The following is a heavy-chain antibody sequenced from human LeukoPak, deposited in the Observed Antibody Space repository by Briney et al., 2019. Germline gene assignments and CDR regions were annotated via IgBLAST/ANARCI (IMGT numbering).Heavy chain of an antibody. CDR2: ISSSGDYT. CDR1: GFTFSSYS. D-gene: IGHD3-3*01. V-gene: IGHV3-21*01. Sequence: PGGSLRLSCAASGFTFSSYSMNWVRQAPGKGLEWVSSISSSGDYTYYADLLKGRFTISRDHAKNSLYLQMNSLRVEDTAVYYCARGHSEWFDFFDSWGQGNMVTVSS. CDR3: ARGHSEWFDFFDS. J-gene: IGHJ4*02.